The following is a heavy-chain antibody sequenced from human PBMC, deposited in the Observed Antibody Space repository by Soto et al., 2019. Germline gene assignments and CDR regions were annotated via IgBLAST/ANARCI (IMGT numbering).Heavy chain of an antibody. D-gene: IGHD1-7*01. Sequence: GASVKVSCKASGYTFTGYYMHWVRQAPGQGIEWMGWINPNSGGTNYAQKFQVLVTMSWDTSISTAYMELSRLSSDDTAVYYCARHSGTGTTRYYGMDVWGQGTTVTV. CDR3: ARHSGTGTTRYYGMDV. CDR2: INPNSGGT. V-gene: IGHV1-2*04. CDR1: GYTFTGYY. J-gene: IGHJ6*02.